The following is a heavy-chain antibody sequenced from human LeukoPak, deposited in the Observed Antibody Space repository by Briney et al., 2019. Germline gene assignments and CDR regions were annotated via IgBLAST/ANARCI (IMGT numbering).Heavy chain of an antibody. J-gene: IGHJ4*02. D-gene: IGHD3-10*01. V-gene: IGHV4-34*01. CDR2: INHSGST. Sequence: SETLSLTCAVYSGSFSGYYRSWIRQPRGKGLEWIGEINHSGSTNYNPSLKSRVTISVDTSKNQFSLKLSSVTAADTAVYYCARIFPHYGSGSYYQDYWGQGALVTASS. CDR3: ARIFPHYGSGSYYQDY. CDR1: SGSFSGYY.